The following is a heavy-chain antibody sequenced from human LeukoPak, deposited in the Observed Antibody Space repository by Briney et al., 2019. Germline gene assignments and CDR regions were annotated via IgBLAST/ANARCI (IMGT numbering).Heavy chain of an antibody. CDR3: ARQERADGMDV. CDR2: IYYSGST. V-gene: IGHV4-59*08. J-gene: IGHJ6*02. D-gene: IGHD1-26*01. CDR1: DGSISSYY. Sequence: SETLSLTCTVSDGSISSYYWSWIRQPPGKGLEWIGYIYYSGSTNYNPSLKSRVTLSVDTSKNQFSLKLRSVTAADTAVYYCARQERADGMDVWGQGTTVTVSS.